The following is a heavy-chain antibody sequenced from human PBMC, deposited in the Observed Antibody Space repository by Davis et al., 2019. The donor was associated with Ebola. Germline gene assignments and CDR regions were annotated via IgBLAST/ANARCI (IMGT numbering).Heavy chain of an antibody. J-gene: IGHJ5*02. Sequence: PGGSLRLSCAASGFTFSSYSMNWVRQAPGKGLEWVSSISSSSSYIYYADSVKGRFTISRDNAKNSLYLQMNSLRAEDTAVYYCPGLGASSGWYLPWGQGTLVTVSS. D-gene: IGHD6-19*01. CDR3: PGLGASSGWYLP. CDR2: ISSSSSYI. V-gene: IGHV3-21*01. CDR1: GFTFSSYS.